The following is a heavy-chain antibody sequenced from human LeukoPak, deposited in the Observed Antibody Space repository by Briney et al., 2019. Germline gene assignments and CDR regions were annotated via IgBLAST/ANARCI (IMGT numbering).Heavy chain of an antibody. V-gene: IGHV3-74*01. CDR3: ARAGGVVPAALDY. J-gene: IGHJ4*02. CDR1: GFTFSSYW. D-gene: IGHD2-2*01. Sequence: GGSLRLSCAASGFTFSSYWMHRVRQAPGKGLVWVSRINSDGSSTSYADSVKGRFTISRDNAKNTLYLQMNSLRAEDTAVYYCARAGGVVPAALDYWGQGTLVTVSS. CDR2: INSDGSST.